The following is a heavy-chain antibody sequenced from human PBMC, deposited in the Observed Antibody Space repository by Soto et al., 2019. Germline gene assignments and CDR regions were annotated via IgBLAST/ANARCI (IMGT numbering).Heavy chain of an antibody. D-gene: IGHD6-19*01. CDR3: AKDRIDGWYY. V-gene: IGHV3-30*18. J-gene: IGHJ4*02. CDR1: GFTFSSYG. CDR2: ISYDGSNK. Sequence: QVQLVESGGGVVQPGRSLRLSCAASGFTFSSYGMHWVRQAPGKGLEWVAVISYDGSNKYYADSVMGRFTISRDNSKNTLYLQMNSLRAEDTAVYYCAKDRIDGWYYWGQGTLVTVSS.